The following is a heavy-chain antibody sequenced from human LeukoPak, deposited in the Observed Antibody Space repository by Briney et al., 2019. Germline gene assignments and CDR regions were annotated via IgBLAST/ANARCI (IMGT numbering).Heavy chain of an antibody. CDR3: ARGSNDYYDSSGYPYFDY. V-gene: IGHV3-21*01. CDR2: ISSSSSYI. D-gene: IGHD3-22*01. J-gene: IGHJ4*02. CDR1: GFTFSSYS. Sequence: GGSLRLSCAASGFTFSSYSMNWVRQAPGKGLEWVSSISSSSSYIYYADSVKGRFTISRDNAKNSLYLQMNSLRAEDTAVYYCARGSNDYYDSSGYPYFDYWGQGTLVTVSS.